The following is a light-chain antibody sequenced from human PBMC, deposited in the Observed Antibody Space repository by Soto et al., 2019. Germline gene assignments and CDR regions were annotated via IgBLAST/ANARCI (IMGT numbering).Light chain of an antibody. J-gene: IGLJ2*01. Sequence: QSALTQPPSASGSPGQSVAISCTGTSSDVGGYNYVSWYQQHPGKAPKVMIYEVSNRPSGVSNRFSGSKSGNTASLTISGLQAEDEADYYCSSYTSSITVVFGGGTKLTVL. V-gene: IGLV2-14*01. CDR3: SSYTSSITVV. CDR2: EVS. CDR1: SSDVGGYNY.